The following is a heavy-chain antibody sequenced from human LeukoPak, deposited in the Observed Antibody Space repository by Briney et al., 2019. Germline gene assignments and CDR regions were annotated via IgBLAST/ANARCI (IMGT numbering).Heavy chain of an antibody. Sequence: PGGSLRLSCAASGFIFSSYSMNWVRQAPGKGLEWVSYISSSSSTIYYADSVKGRFTISRDNAKNSLYLQMNSLRAEDTAVYYCATATDDYYYGMDVWGQGTTVTVSS. CDR2: ISSSSSTI. D-gene: IGHD4-17*01. V-gene: IGHV3-48*01. CDR1: GFIFSSYS. CDR3: ATATDDYYYGMDV. J-gene: IGHJ6*02.